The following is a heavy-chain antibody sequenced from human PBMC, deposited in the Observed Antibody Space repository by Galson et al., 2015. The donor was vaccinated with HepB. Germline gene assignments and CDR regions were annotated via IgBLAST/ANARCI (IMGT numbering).Heavy chain of an antibody. D-gene: IGHD1-1*01. Sequence: SLRLSCAASGFTFSSYAMSWVRQAPGKGLEWVSAISGSGGSTYYADSVKGRFTISRDNSKNTVYLQMNSLRAEDTAVYYCAKASGSDYYYAMDVWGQGTTVTVSS. J-gene: IGHJ6*02. CDR2: ISGSGGST. CDR1: GFTFSSYA. CDR3: AKASGSDYYYAMDV. V-gene: IGHV3-23*01.